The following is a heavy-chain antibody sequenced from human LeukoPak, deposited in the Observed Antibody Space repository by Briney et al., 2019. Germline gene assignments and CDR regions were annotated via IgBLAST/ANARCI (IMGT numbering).Heavy chain of an antibody. CDR3: ARGVVVTATAAFDY. D-gene: IGHD2-21*02. CDR1: GFTFGDYA. CDR2: IRSKAYGGTT. V-gene: IGHV3-49*04. J-gene: IGHJ4*02. Sequence: PGGSLRLSCTASGFTFGDYAMSWVRQAPGKGLEWVGFIRSKAYGGTTEYAASVKGRFTISRDDSKSIAYLQMNSLKTEDTAVYYCARGVVVTATAAFDYWGQGTLVTVSS.